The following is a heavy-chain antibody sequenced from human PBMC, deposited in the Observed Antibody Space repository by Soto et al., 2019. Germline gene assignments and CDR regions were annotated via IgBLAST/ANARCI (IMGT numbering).Heavy chain of an antibody. CDR3: ARDLDFRSGYNWTEGYFDY. Sequence: QVQLVQSGAEVKKPGASVKVSCKASGYTFTSYYMHWVRQAPGQGLEWMGIINPSGGSTSYAQKCQGRVTMTRDTSTSTVYMELSSLRSEDTAVYYCARDLDFRSGYNWTEGYFDYWGQGTLVTVSS. D-gene: IGHD1-1*01. CDR1: GYTFTSYY. J-gene: IGHJ4*02. CDR2: INPSGGST. V-gene: IGHV1-46*01.